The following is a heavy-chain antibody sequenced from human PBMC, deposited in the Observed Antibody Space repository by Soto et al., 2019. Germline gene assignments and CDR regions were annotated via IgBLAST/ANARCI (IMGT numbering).Heavy chain of an antibody. CDR1: GSTFSTYS. Sequence: PGGSLRLSCAASGSTFSTYSMNWVRQAPGEGLEWISYISADSDTIFYADSVKGRFAISRDEAKSTLYLQMNSLRDEDTAIYYCARLYYDYVWGQGTTVTVSS. J-gene: IGHJ6*02. CDR2: ISADSDTI. CDR3: ARLYYDYV. V-gene: IGHV3-48*02. D-gene: IGHD3-3*01.